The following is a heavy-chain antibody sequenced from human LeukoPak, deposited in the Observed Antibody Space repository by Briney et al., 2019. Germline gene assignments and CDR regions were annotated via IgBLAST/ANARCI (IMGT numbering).Heavy chain of an antibody. CDR3: ARGTFKFDP. J-gene: IGHJ5*02. D-gene: IGHD2/OR15-2a*01. V-gene: IGHV4-59*01. Sequence: SETLSLTCTVSGGSTSGNYWSWVRQPPGKGLEWIGYIHYSGSTNYNPSLKSRATISLDTSKNQFSLNLSSVTAADTAVYYCARGTFKFDPWGQGTLVTVSS. CDR1: GGSTSGNY. CDR2: IHYSGST.